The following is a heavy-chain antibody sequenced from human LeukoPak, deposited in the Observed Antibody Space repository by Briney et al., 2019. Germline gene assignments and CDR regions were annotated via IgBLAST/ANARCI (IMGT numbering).Heavy chain of an antibody. CDR2: ISAYNGNT. D-gene: IGHD5-18*01. CDR3: ARVEGIQPWWRGMDV. V-gene: IGHV1-18*04. CDR1: GYTFTSYG. Sequence: GASVKVSCKASGYTFTSYGISWVRQAPGQGLEWMGWISAYNGNTNYAQKLQGTVTMTTDTSTSTAYMELRSLRSDDTAVYYCARVEGIQPWWRGMDVWGKGTTVTVSS. J-gene: IGHJ6*04.